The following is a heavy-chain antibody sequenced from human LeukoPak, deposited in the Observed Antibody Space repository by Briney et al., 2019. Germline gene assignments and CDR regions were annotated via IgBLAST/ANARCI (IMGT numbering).Heavy chain of an antibody. Sequence: ASVEVSCKASGYTFTSYYVHWVRQAPGQGLEWMGIINPSGGSTSYAQKFQGRVTMTRDTSTSTVYMELSSLRSEDTAVYYCAREGLHYYDSSGYYPMDYWGQGTLVTVSS. CDR1: GYTFTSYY. V-gene: IGHV1-46*01. CDR3: AREGLHYYDSSGYYPMDY. D-gene: IGHD3-22*01. CDR2: INPSGGST. J-gene: IGHJ4*02.